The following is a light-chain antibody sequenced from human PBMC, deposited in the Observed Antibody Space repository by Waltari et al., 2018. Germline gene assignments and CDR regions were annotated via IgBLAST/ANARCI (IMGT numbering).Light chain of an antibody. CDR2: CAS. CDR3: QQHGTLPAT. J-gene: IGKJ1*01. CDR1: QSVGSSS. Sequence: EIVLTQSPGTASLSPGERVTPSCRASQSVGSSSLAWYQQKPGQAPRLVIYCASRRATGIPDRFSGSGSGTDFSLTISRLEPEDFAVYYCQQHGTLPATFGQGTKVEIK. V-gene: IGKV3-20*01.